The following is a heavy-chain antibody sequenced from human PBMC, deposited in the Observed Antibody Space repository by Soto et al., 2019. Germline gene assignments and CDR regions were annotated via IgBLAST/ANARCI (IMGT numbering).Heavy chain of an antibody. CDR2: ISPYNGDT. V-gene: IGHV1-18*01. D-gene: IGHD2-15*01. Sequence: GASVKVSCKASGYTFTNYCISWVRQAPGQGLEWVGWISPYNGDTRYAQNVQGRVTLTTDTSTSAAYMELRSLRSDDTALYYCARRGSNKWDEDFDFWGQGTLVTVSS. CDR3: ARRGSNKWDEDFDF. CDR1: GYTFTNYC. J-gene: IGHJ4*02.